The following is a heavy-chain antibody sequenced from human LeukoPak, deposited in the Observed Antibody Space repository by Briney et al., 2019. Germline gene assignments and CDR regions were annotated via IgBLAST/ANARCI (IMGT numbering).Heavy chain of an antibody. CDR3: VRDLRGVEPPPPHQKY. D-gene: IGHD1-14*01. V-gene: IGHV3-64D*06. Sequence: GGSLRLSFSASGFTFTSFVMHWVRQAPRKGLEYVSAISSSGSNIFYADSVKGRFTISRDNSKSTLYLQMSGLRTDDTAVYYCVRDLRGVEPPPPHQKYWGQGTLVTVSS. CDR2: ISSSGSNI. CDR1: GFTFTSFV. J-gene: IGHJ4*02.